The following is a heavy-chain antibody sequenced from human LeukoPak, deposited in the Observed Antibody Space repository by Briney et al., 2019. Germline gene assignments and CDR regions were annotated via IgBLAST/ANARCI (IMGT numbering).Heavy chain of an antibody. V-gene: IGHV1-69*13. J-gene: IGHJ4*02. Sequence: SVKVSCKASGGTFSSYAISWVRQAPGQGLEWMGGIIPIFGTAHYAQMFQGRVTITADESPSTAYMELSSLRAEDTAVYYCAREPATIFGVVDLKYFEYWGQGTLVTVSS. CDR3: AREPATIFGVVDLKYFEY. D-gene: IGHD3-3*01. CDR1: GGTFSSYA. CDR2: IIPIFGTA.